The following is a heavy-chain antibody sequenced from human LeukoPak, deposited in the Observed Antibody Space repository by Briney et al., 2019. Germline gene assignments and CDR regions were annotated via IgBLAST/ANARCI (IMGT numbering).Heavy chain of an antibody. CDR3: ARDSSGSPVGY. CDR1: GYSISSGYY. Sequence: SETLSLTCAVSGYSISSGYYWGWIRQPPGKGLEWIGSIYHSGSTYYNPSLKSRVTISVDTSKSQFSLKLSSVTAADTAVYYCARDSSGSPVGYWGQGTLVTVSS. CDR2: IYHSGST. J-gene: IGHJ4*02. V-gene: IGHV4-38-2*02. D-gene: IGHD3-22*01.